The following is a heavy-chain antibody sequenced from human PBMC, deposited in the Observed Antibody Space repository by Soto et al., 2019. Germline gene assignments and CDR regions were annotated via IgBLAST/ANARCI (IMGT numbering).Heavy chain of an antibody. Sequence: PSDTLSLTYTVSGGSISSYYWSWIRQPPGQGLEWIGYVYYSGSTNYNPSLQSRVTISLDTSKTQFSLKLSSVTAADTAVYYCARQRVRSIFGVVPNWFDPWGQGTLVTVS. J-gene: IGHJ5*02. D-gene: IGHD3-3*01. CDR3: ARQRVRSIFGVVPNWFDP. CDR2: VYYSGST. V-gene: IGHV4-59*08. CDR1: GGSISSYY.